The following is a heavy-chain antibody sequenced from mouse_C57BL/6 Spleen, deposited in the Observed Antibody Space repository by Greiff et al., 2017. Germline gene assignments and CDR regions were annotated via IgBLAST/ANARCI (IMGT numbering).Heavy chain of an antibody. Sequence: VQLQQSGAELARPGASVKLSCKASGYTFTSYGISWVKQRTGQGLEWIGEIYPRSGSTYYNEKFKGKATLTADESSSTTYMELRSLTSEDAAVYYCAGYYYESYAMDYWGQGTSVTVSS. D-gene: IGHD1-1*01. V-gene: IGHV1-81*01. CDR3: AGYYYESYAMDY. CDR1: GYTFTSYG. CDR2: IYPRSGST. J-gene: IGHJ4*01.